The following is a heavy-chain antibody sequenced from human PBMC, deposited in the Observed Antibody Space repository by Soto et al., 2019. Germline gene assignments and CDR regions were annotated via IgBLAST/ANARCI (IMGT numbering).Heavy chain of an antibody. D-gene: IGHD3-22*01. Sequence: SETLSLTCSVSSASLSSSTYYWSWIRQPPGRGPEWIGSIYYSGNTYYKPSLKSRVSISIDTSRNQFSLKLTSVTAADTAVYFCERHSIWLLLSEYWGQGTLVTVSS. V-gene: IGHV4-39*01. J-gene: IGHJ4*02. CDR2: IYYSGNT. CDR3: ERHSIWLLLSEY. CDR1: SASLSSSTYY.